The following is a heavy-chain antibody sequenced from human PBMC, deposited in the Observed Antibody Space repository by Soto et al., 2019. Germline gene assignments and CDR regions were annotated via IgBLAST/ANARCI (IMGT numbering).Heavy chain of an antibody. CDR3: ARSSGYDNLSIDY. V-gene: IGHV1-2*04. J-gene: IGHJ4*02. D-gene: IGHD5-12*01. CDR2: INPNSGGT. Sequence: GASVKVSFRASGYTFTGFYMHWVRQAPGQGLEWMGWINPNSGGTNYAQKFQGWVTMTRDTSISTAYMELSSVTAADTAVYYCARSSGYDNLSIDYLGQGTLVTVSS. CDR1: GYTFTGFY.